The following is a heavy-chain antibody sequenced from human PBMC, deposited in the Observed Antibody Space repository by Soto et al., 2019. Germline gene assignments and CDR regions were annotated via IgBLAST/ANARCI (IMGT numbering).Heavy chain of an antibody. J-gene: IGHJ4*02. CDR1: GFTFSSYA. Sequence: GGSLRLSCAASGFTFSSYAMHWVRQAPGKGLEWVAVISYDGSNKYYADSVKGRFTISRDNSKNTLYLQMNSLRAEDTAVYYCARRAGKLRFLEWLSPQIDYWGQGTLVTVSS. V-gene: IGHV3-30-3*01. D-gene: IGHD3-3*01. CDR3: ARRAGKLRFLEWLSPQIDY. CDR2: ISYDGSNK.